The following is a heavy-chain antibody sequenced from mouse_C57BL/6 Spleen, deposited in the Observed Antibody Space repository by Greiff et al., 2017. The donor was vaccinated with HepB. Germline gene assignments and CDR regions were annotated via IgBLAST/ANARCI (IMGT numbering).Heavy chain of an antibody. V-gene: IGHV5-12*01. J-gene: IGHJ2*01. CDR1: GFTFSDYY. CDR2: ISNGGGST. CDR3: ARLNYGFDY. D-gene: IGHD1-1*01. Sequence: EVKLVDSGGGLVQPGGSLKLSCAASGFTFSDYYMYWVRQTPEKRLEWVAYISNGGGSTYYPDTVKGRFTISRDNAKNTLYLQMSRLKSEDTAMYYCARLNYGFDYWGQGTTLTVSS.